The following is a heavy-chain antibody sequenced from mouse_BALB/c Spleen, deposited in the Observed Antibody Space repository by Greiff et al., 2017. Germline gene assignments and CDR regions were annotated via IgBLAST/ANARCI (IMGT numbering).Heavy chain of an antibody. CDR1: GFTFSDYY. CDR2: ISDGGSYT. D-gene: IGHD1-1*01. Sequence: VQLVESGGGLVKPGGSLKLSCAASGFTFSDYYMYWVRQTPEKRLEWVATISDGGSYTYYPDSVKGRFTISRDNAKNNLYLQMSSLKSEDTAMYYCARDRDYYGSSPFAYWGQGTLVTVSA. J-gene: IGHJ3*01. CDR3: ARDRDYYGSSPFAY. V-gene: IGHV5-4*02.